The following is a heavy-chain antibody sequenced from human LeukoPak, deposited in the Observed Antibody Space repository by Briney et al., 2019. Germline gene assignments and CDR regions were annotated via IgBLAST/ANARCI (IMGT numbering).Heavy chain of an antibody. CDR1: GFTFSSYG. D-gene: IGHD6-19*01. CDR2: IRYDGSYK. CDR3: ARRSGIAVAGAFDY. Sequence: GGSLRLSCAASGFTFSSYGMHWVRQAPGKGLEWVAFIRYDGSYKYYADSVKGRFTISRDNSKNTLYLQMNSLRAEDTAVYYCARRSGIAVAGAFDYWGQGTLVTVSS. V-gene: IGHV3-30*02. J-gene: IGHJ4*02.